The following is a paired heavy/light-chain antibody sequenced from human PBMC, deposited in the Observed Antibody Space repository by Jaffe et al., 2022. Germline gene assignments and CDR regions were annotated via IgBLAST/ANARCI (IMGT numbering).Heavy chain of an antibody. CDR2: IIPIFGTA. D-gene: IGHD6-13*01. Sequence: QVQLVQSGAEVKKPGSSVKVSCKASGGTFSSYAISWVRQAPGQGLEWMGGIIPIFGTANYAQKFQGRVTITTDESTSTAYMELSSLRSEDTAVYYCARVPGYGSGYSSSWSPGRYFDLWGRGTLVTVSS. CDR3: ARVPGYGSGYSSSWSPGRYFDL. CDR1: GGTFSSYA. V-gene: IGHV1-69*05. J-gene: IGHJ2*01.
Light chain of an antibody. V-gene: IGLV3-25*03. CDR1: ALPKQY. CDR2: KDS. CDR3: QSADSSGTYEV. Sequence: SYELTQPPSVSVSPGQTARITCSGDALPKQYAYWYQQKPGQAPVLVIYKDSERPSGIPERFSGSSSGTTVTLTISGVQAEDEADYYCQSADSSGTYEVFGGGTKLTVL. J-gene: IGLJ2*01.